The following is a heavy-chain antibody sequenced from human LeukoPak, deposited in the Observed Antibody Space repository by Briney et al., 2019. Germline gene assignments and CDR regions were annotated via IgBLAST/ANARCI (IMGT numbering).Heavy chain of an antibody. D-gene: IGHD2-2*01. Sequence: PGGSLRLSCAASGFTFSSYEMNWVRQAPGKGLEWVSDISSSGTTTLYADSVKGRFTISRDYAKNSLYLQMNSLRAEDTAIYYCTRGLVACGLGTLVTVSS. CDR3: TRGLVA. CDR1: GFTFSSYE. J-gene: IGHJ5*02. V-gene: IGHV3-48*03. CDR2: ISSSGTTT.